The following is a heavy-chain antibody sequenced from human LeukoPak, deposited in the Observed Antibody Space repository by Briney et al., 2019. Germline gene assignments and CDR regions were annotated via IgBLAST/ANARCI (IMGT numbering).Heavy chain of an antibody. V-gene: IGHV3-23*01. J-gene: IGHJ4*02. CDR2: IVGSGDST. Sequence: GGSLRLSCAASGFTFSTYAMNWVRPAPGKGLEWVSVIVGSGDSTYYADSVKGRFTISRDNSKNTLYLQMNSLSAEDTAVYYCAKGRGSANSGSNYWGQGTQVTVSS. CDR1: GFTFSTYA. D-gene: IGHD1-26*01. CDR3: AKGRGSANSGSNY.